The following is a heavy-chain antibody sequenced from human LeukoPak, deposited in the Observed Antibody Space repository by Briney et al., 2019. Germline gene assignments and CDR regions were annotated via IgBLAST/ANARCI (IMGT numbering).Heavy chain of an antibody. D-gene: IGHD3-3*01. CDR2: IKQDGSEK. CDR3: ARDSGWLLSHAFDI. V-gene: IGHV3-7*01. Sequence: PGGSLRLSCAASGFTFSSYSMSWVRQAPGKGLEWVANIKQDGSEKYYVDSVKGRFTISRDNAKNSLYLQMNSLRAEDTAVYYCARDSGWLLSHAFDIWGQGTMVTVSS. CDR1: GFTFSSYS. J-gene: IGHJ3*02.